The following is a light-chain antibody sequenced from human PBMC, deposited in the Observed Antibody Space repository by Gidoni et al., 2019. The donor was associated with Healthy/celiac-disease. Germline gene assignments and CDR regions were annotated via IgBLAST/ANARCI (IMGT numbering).Light chain of an antibody. CDR1: QGIRND. Sequence: ATQMTQAPSSLSASVGDRVTITCRASQGIRNDLGWYQQKPGKAPKLLIYAASSLQSGVPSRFSGSGSGTDFTLTISSLQPEDFATYYCLQDYNYPFTFGPGTKVDIK. CDR3: LQDYNYPFT. V-gene: IGKV1-6*01. J-gene: IGKJ3*01. CDR2: AAS.